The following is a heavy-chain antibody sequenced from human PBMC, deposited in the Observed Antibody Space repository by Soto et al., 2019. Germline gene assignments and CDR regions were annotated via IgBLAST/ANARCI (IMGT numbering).Heavy chain of an antibody. J-gene: IGHJ6*02. CDR2: IIPIFGTA. CDR1: GYTFTTFG. D-gene: IGHD6-13*01. CDR3: ARNRKSSIAAVDVPYYYYGMDV. V-gene: IGHV1-69*13. Sequence: SVKVSCKASGYTFTTFGISWVRQAPGQGLEWMGGIIPIFGTANYAQKFQGRVTITADESTSTAYMELSSLRSEDTAVYYCARNRKSSIAAVDVPYYYYGMDVWGQGTTVTVSS.